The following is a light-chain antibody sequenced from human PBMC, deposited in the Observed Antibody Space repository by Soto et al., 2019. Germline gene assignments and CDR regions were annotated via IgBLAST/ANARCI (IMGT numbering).Light chain of an antibody. J-gene: IGLJ2*01. CDR3: CSSAGTNIKI. CDR2: EGS. Sequence: QSALTQPASVSGSPGQSITISCTRTSSDVGSYNLVSWYQQHPDKAPKLMMYEGSKRPSGVSSRFSGSKSGNTASLTLSGLQAEDEADYNCCSSAGTNIKIVVGRTKLTVL. CDR1: SSDVGSYNL. V-gene: IGLV2-23*01.